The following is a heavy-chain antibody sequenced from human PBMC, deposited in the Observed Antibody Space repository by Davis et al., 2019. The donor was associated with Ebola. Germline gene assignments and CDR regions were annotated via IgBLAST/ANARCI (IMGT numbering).Heavy chain of an antibody. CDR3: ASGSSWYGDIEY. CDR2: VNHSGRS. Sequence: MPSETLSLTCAVSGGSISGYYCSWIRQSPGKGLEWIGEVNHSGRSNYNPSLNSRVTISVDPSKNHFSLKLTSVTAADAAVYYCASGSSWYGDIEYWGQGTLVTVSS. V-gene: IGHV4-34*01. D-gene: IGHD3-10*01. J-gene: IGHJ4*02. CDR1: GGSISGYY.